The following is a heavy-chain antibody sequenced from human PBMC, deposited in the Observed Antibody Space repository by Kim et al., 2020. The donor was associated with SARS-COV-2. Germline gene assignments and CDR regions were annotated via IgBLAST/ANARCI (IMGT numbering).Heavy chain of an antibody. V-gene: IGHV3-9*01. CDR2: ISWNSGSI. CDR3: AKVLQGWAAGPRIDAIDI. D-gene: IGHD6-13*01. J-gene: IGHJ3*02. CDR1: GFTFDDYA. Sequence: GGSQRLSCAASGFTFDDYAMHWVRQAPGKGLEWVSCISWNSGSICYADSVKGRFTISRDNAKNSLYLQMNSLRAEDTALYYCAKVLQGWAAGPRIDAIDIWGQGTMVTVSS.